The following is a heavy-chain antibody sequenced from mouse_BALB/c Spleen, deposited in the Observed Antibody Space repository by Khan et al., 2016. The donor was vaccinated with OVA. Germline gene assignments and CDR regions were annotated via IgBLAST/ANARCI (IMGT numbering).Heavy chain of an antibody. V-gene: IGHV1S56*01. J-gene: IGHJ4*01. CDR1: GYTFTSYY. CDR3: ARWGGNCSAYAMDY. D-gene: IGHD2-1*01. Sequence: QVQLQQSGPELVKPGASVRISCKASGYTFTSYYIHWVKQRPGQGLEWIGWIYPGNVNTDYNEKFKGKATLTADKSSSTAYMQLSSLTSEDSAVYCCARWGGNCSAYAMDYWGQGTSVTVSS. CDR2: IYPGNVNT.